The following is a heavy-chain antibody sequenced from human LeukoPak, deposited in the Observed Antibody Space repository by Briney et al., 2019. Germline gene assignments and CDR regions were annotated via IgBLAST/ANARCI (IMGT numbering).Heavy chain of an antibody. CDR1: GGSISSGGYS. CDR2: IYQSGST. D-gene: IGHD1-26*01. Sequence: PSETLSLTCAVSGGSISSGGYSWSWIRQPPGKGLEWIGYIYQSGSTYYNPSLKSRVTISVDRSKNQFSLKLSSVTAADTAVYYCARDSGRLDPWGQGTLVTVSS. CDR3: ARDSGRLDP. V-gene: IGHV4-30-2*01. J-gene: IGHJ5*02.